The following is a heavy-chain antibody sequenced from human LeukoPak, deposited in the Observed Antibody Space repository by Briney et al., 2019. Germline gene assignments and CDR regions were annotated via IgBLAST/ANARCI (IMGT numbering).Heavy chain of an antibody. Sequence: AASVKVSCKASGYTFTSYYMHWVRQAPGQGLEWMGIINPSGGSTSYAQKFQGRVTMTRDTSTSTVYMELSSLRSEDTAVYYCARVGYYYDSSGPKTPYYYYGMDVWGKGTTVTVS. D-gene: IGHD3-22*01. CDR1: GYTFTSYY. CDR3: ARVGYYYDSSGPKTPYYYYGMDV. J-gene: IGHJ6*04. V-gene: IGHV1-46*01. CDR2: INPSGGST.